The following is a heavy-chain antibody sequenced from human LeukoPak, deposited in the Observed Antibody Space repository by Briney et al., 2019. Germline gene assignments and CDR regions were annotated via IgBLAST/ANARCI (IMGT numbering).Heavy chain of an antibody. J-gene: IGHJ4*02. V-gene: IGHV5-51*01. Sequence: PAESLKICYKGGGYSFSSYWSGWLRQLAGKGLEWMGIIYAGDSNTRYSPSFQGQVTISADKSISTAYLQWSSLKASDTAMYYCASSIAVAGGFDYWGQGTLVTVSS. CDR3: ASSIAVAGGFDY. CDR2: IYAGDSNT. CDR1: GYSFSSYW. D-gene: IGHD6-19*01.